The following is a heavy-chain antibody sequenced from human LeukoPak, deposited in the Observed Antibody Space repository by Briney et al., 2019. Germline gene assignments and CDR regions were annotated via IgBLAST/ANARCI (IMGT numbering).Heavy chain of an antibody. CDR2: ISAYNGNK. D-gene: IGHD3-22*01. Sequence: GASVKVSCKASGYTFTTFGISWVRQAPGQGLGWMGWISAYNGNKKYPQRLQGRATMTTDISTSTAYMELRSLRSDDTAIYYCVRDLGYYSDSSGIFFDYWGQGTLVTVSS. CDR3: VRDLGYYSDSSGIFFDY. CDR1: GYTFTTFG. V-gene: IGHV1-18*01. J-gene: IGHJ4*02.